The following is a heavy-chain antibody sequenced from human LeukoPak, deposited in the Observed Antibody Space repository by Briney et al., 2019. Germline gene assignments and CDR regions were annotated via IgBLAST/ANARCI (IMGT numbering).Heavy chain of an antibody. D-gene: IGHD7-27*01. CDR2: IYYSGTT. CDR3: ASSPWGSGPDF. CDR1: GGSISRSSYY. J-gene: IGHJ4*02. V-gene: IGHV4-39*01. Sequence: KTSETLSLTCTVSGGSISRSSYYWGWIRQPPGKGLEWIGSIYYSGTTYYNASLKSRVTIFVDTSKNQFSLRLSSVTAADTAVYYCASSPWGSGPDFWGQGTLVTVSS.